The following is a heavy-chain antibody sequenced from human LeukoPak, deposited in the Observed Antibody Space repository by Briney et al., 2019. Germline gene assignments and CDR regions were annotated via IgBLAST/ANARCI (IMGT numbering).Heavy chain of an antibody. CDR2: INYSGST. CDR3: ALYIVGSAAGHDAFDL. CDR1: GGSISSNSYY. J-gene: IGHJ3*01. Sequence: SETLSLTCIVSGGSISSNSYYWAWIRQPPGKGLEWIGSINYSGSTYYNPSLKSRLIISVDTSNNQFSLTLTSVTAADTATYYCALYIVGSAAGHDAFDLWGQGSMVTVSS. V-gene: IGHV4-39*01. D-gene: IGHD6-13*01.